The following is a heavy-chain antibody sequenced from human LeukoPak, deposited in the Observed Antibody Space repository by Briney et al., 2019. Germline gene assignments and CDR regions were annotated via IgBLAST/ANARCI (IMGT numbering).Heavy chain of an antibody. CDR1: GGTFSSYA. D-gene: IGHD4-11*01. CDR3: LQSQDYYYGMDV. CDR2: IIPIFGTA. V-gene: IGHV1-69*13. J-gene: IGHJ6*02. Sequence: SVKVSCKASGGTFSSYAISWVRQAPGQGLEWMGGIIPIFGTADYAQKFQGRVTITADESTSTAYMELSSLRSEDTAVYYCLQSQDYYYGMDVWGQGTTVTVSS.